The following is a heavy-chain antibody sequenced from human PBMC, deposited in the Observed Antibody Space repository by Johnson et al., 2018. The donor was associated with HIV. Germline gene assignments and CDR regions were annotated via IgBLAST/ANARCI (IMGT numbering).Heavy chain of an antibody. CDR2: ISYDGSNK. CDR3: AREYSSLSQGAFDI. D-gene: IGHD6-6*01. Sequence: QVQLVESGGGVVQPGRSLRLSCAASGFTFSSYAMHWVRQAPGKGLEWVAVISYDGSNKYYADSVKGRFTISRDNSKNTLYLQMNSLRAEDTAVYYCAREYSSLSQGAFDIWSQGTMVTVAS. V-gene: IGHV3-30*04. J-gene: IGHJ3*02. CDR1: GFTFSSYA.